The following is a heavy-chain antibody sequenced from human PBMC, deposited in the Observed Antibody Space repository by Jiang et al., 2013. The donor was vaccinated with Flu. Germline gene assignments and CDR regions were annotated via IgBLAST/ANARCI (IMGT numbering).Heavy chain of an antibody. J-gene: IGHJ4*02. CDR1: GYTFTSYA. V-gene: IGHV1-3*01. CDR2: INAGNGNT. CDR3: ARVHYYYDSSGYYY. D-gene: IGHD3-22*01. Sequence: AEVKKPGASVKVSCKASGYTFTSYAIHWVRQAPGQRLEWMGWINAGNGNTKYSQKFQGRVTITRDTSASTAYMELSSLRSEDTAVYYCARVHYYYDSSGYYYWGQGTLVTVSS.